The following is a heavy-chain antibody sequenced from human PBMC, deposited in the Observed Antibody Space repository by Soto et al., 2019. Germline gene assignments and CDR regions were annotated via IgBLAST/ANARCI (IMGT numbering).Heavy chain of an antibody. CDR2: INASGGST. Sequence: ASVKVSCKASGYTFTSYYMHWVRQAPGQGLEWMGMINASGGSTSYAQKFQGRVTMTRDTSTSTVYMELSSLRSEDTAVYYCARGYYDSNCYSPDAFDLWGQGTMVTVSS. CDR1: GYTFTSYY. J-gene: IGHJ3*01. CDR3: ARGYYDSNCYSPDAFDL. V-gene: IGHV1-46*01. D-gene: IGHD3-22*01.